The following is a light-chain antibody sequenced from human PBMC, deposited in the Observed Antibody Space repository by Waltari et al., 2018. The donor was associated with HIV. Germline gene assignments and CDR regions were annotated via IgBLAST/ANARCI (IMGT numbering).Light chain of an antibody. J-gene: IGLJ1*01. V-gene: IGLV1-44*01. CDR3: ASWDDSLNGYV. CDR1: RSNIGSNP. CDR2: DNN. Sequence: QSVLTQPPSASGTPGQRVTISCSGRRSNIGSNPVSWYQQLPGAAPKLLICDNNQRPSGVPDRFSGSKSGTSASLAISGLQSEDEGDYYCASWDDSLNGYVFGTGTKVTVL.